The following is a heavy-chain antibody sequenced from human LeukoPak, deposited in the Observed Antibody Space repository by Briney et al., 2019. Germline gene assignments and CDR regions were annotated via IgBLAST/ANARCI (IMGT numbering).Heavy chain of an antibody. D-gene: IGHD3-22*01. Sequence: ASVKVSCKASGYSFTGYYIHWVRQAPGQGLEWMGGINPKSGGTNYAQKFQGGITMTRDTSITTTYMELSRLRSDDTAVYYCARVTYYVSSGYHGNAFDIWGQGTMVTVSS. J-gene: IGHJ3*02. CDR2: INPKSGGT. V-gene: IGHV1-2*02. CDR1: GYSFTGYY. CDR3: ARVTYYVSSGYHGNAFDI.